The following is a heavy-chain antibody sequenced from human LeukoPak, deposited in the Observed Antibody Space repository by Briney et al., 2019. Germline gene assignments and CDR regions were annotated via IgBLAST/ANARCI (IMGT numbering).Heavy chain of an antibody. V-gene: IGHV3-9*03. CDR3: AKDRGGSWYGGATIFDY. CDR2: ISWNSGSI. J-gene: IGHJ4*02. D-gene: IGHD6-13*01. Sequence: GRSLRLSCAASGFTFDDYAMHWVRHAPGKGLEWVSGISWNSGSIGYADSVKGRFTISRDNAKNSLYLQMNSLRAEDMALYYCAKDRGGSWYGGATIFDYWGQGTLVTVSS. CDR1: GFTFDDYA.